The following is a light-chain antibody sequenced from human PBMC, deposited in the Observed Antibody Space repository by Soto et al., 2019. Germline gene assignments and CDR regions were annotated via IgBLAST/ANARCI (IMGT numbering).Light chain of an antibody. CDR2: GAS. Sequence: EIVLTQSPGTLSLSPWERSTLSCRASQSVSNNYLAWYQQKPGQAPRLLIYGASNRATGIPDRFSGSGSGTDFTLTIIRLEPEDFAVYYCQQYGSSGTFGQGTKVEIK. J-gene: IGKJ1*01. V-gene: IGKV3-20*01. CDR1: QSVSNNY. CDR3: QQYGSSGT.